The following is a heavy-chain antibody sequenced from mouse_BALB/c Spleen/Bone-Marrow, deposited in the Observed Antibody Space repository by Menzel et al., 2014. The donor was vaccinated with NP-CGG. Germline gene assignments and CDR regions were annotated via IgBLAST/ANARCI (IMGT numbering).Heavy chain of an antibody. CDR3: ARDRGTTRAMDY. Sequence: VQGVESGPGLVAPSQSLSITCTVSGFSLTSYGVHWVRQPPGKGLEWLGVIWAGGSTNYNSALMSRLSISKDNSKSXVFLKMNSLQTDDTAMYYCARDRGTTRAMDYWGQGTSVTVSS. D-gene: IGHD1-1*01. V-gene: IGHV2-9*02. CDR2: IWAGGST. J-gene: IGHJ4*01. CDR1: GFSLTSYG.